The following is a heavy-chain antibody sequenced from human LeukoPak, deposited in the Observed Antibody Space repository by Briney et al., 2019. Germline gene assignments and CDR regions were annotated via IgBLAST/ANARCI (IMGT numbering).Heavy chain of an antibody. CDR3: ASAFAPRVRGVIIDYYFDY. CDR2: ISGSGGST. D-gene: IGHD3-10*01. CDR1: GFTFSSYA. V-gene: IGHV3-23*01. Sequence: PGGSLRLSCAASGFTFSSYAMSWVRQAPGKGLEWVSAISGSGGSTYYADSVKGRFTISRDNSKNTLYLQMNSLRAEDAAVYYCASAFAPRVRGVIIDYYFDYWGQGTLVTVSS. J-gene: IGHJ4*02.